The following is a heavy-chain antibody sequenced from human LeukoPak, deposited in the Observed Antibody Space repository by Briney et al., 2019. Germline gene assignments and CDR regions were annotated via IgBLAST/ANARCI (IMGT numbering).Heavy chain of an antibody. CDR3: ARREAAAADQFDY. CDR2: IYYSGST. Sequence: SETLSLTCTVSGGSISSSSYYWGWIRQPPGKGLEWIGSIYYSGSTYYSPSLKSRVTISVDTSKNQFSLKLSSVTAADTAVYYCARREAAAADQFDYWGQGTLVTVSS. D-gene: IGHD6-13*01. CDR1: GGSISSSSYY. J-gene: IGHJ4*02. V-gene: IGHV4-39*01.